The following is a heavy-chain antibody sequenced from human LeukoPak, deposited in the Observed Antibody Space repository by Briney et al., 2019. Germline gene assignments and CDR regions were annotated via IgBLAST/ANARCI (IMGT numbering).Heavy chain of an antibody. Sequence: GGSLRLSCAASGFALSSHWMTWVRQAPGKGLVWVSRINSDGSSTSYADSVKGRFTISRDNSKNTLYLQMNSLRAEDTAVYYCARETILKDWRTNWFDPWGQGTLVTVSS. CDR1: GFALSSHW. CDR2: INSDGSST. CDR3: ARETILKDWRTNWFDP. V-gene: IGHV3-74*01. D-gene: IGHD3-9*01. J-gene: IGHJ5*02.